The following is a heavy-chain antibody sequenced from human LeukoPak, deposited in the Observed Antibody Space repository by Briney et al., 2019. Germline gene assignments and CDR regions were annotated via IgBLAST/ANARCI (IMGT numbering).Heavy chain of an antibody. J-gene: IGHJ2*01. CDR1: GGSISSYY. V-gene: IGHV4-4*07. Sequence: SETLSLTCTVSGGSISSYYWSWIRQPAGKGLEWIGRIYTSGSTNYNPSLKSRVTMSVDTSKNQFSLKLSSVSAADTAVYYCARVRSSSSLSPWYIDLWGRGALVTVSS. CDR2: IYTSGST. D-gene: IGHD6-13*01. CDR3: ARVRSSSSLSPWYIDL.